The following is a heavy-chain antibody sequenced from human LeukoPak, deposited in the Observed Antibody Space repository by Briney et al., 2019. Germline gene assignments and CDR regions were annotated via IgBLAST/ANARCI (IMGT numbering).Heavy chain of an antibody. J-gene: IGHJ4*02. CDR1: GGSFSGYY. Sequence: SETLSLTCAVYGGSFSGYYWSWIPQPPGKGWEWIGEINHSGSTNYNPSLKSRVTISVDTSKNQFSLKLSSVTAADTAVYYCARQYSSGWYIDYWGQGTLVTVSS. V-gene: IGHV4-34*01. CDR2: INHSGST. CDR3: ARQYSSGWYIDY. D-gene: IGHD6-19*01.